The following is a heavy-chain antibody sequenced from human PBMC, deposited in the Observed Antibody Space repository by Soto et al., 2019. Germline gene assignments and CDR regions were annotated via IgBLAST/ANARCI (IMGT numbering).Heavy chain of an antibody. CDR1: GFTFSTHS. J-gene: IGHJ4*02. D-gene: IGHD5-12*01. CDR3: ARVPTGGYDWV. Sequence: EVQLLESGGGLIQPGGSLRLSCAASGFTFSTHSMHWVRQAPGKGLVWVSRINSDGSTTNYVDSVKGRFTISRDNAKNTVYLQMNSLRAEDTAVYYCARVPTGGYDWVWGQGTLVTVSS. CDR2: INSDGSTT. V-gene: IGHV3-74*01.